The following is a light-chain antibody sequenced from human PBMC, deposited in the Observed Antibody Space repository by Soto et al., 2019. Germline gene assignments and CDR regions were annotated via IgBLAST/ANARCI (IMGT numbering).Light chain of an antibody. CDR2: EVT. V-gene: IGLV2-8*01. J-gene: IGLJ1*01. CDR1: SSDVGRYNY. Sequence: QSVLTQPPSASGSPGQSVTISCTGTSSDVGRYNYVSWYQQHPGKTPKLIIYEVTKRPSGVPDRFSASKSGNTASLTVSGLQAEDEADYYCSSHAGSNPFYVFGSGTKLNVL. CDR3: SSHAGSNPFYV.